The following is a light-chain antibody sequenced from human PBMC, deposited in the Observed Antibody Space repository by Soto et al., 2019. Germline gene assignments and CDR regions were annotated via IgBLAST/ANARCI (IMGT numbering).Light chain of an antibody. J-gene: IGKJ4*01. V-gene: IGKV1-5*03. CDR1: QSISSW. Sequence: DIQMTQSPSTLSASVGDRVTITCRASQSISSWLAWYQQKPGKAPKLLIYKASSLESGVPSRFSGSGSGTEFTLTISSLQSDDFATYYCQQYNSYSPVTFDGGTKVEIK. CDR3: QQYNSYSPVT. CDR2: KAS.